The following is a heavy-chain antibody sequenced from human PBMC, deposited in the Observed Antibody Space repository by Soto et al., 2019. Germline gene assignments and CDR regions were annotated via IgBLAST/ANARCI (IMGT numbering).Heavy chain of an antibody. Sequence: QVQLVESGGGVVQPGRSLRLSCAASGFTFSSYAMHWVRQAPGKGLEWVAVISYDGSNKYYADSVKGRFTISRDNPKNTLYLQMNSLRAEDTAVYYCARDLDVVVTATFDYWGQGTLVTVSS. CDR2: ISYDGSNK. CDR1: GFTFSSYA. J-gene: IGHJ4*02. D-gene: IGHD2-21*02. V-gene: IGHV3-30-3*01. CDR3: ARDLDVVVTATFDY.